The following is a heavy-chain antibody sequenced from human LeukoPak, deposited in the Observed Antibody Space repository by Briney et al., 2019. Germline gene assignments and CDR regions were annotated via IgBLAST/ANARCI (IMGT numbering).Heavy chain of an antibody. Sequence: GGSLRLSCAASGFTVSSNYMSWVRQDPGKGLEWVSVIYSGGSTYYADSVKGRFTISRDNSKNTLYLHMNSLRAEDTAVYYCARAREMATIDFDYWGQGTLVTVSS. CDR3: ARAREMATIDFDY. V-gene: IGHV3-66*01. CDR1: GFTVSSNY. D-gene: IGHD5-24*01. J-gene: IGHJ4*02. CDR2: IYSGGST.